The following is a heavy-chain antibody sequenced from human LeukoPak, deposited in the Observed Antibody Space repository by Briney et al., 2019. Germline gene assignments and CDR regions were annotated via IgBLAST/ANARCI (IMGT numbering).Heavy chain of an antibody. Sequence: SETLSLTCTVSGGSISSYYWSWIRQPPGKGLEWIGSIYYSGSTYYNPSLKSRVTISVDTSKNQFSLKLSSVTAADTAVYYCARYCGGGSCYRALDYWGQGTLVTVSS. CDR3: ARYCGGGSCYRALDY. J-gene: IGHJ4*02. CDR1: GGSISSYY. V-gene: IGHV4-59*04. D-gene: IGHD2-15*01. CDR2: IYYSGST.